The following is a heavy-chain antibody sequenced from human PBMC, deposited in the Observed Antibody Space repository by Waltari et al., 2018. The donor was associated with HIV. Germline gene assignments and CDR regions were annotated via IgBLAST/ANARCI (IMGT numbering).Heavy chain of an antibody. CDR3: ARDRGSPGIPDV. Sequence: QIHLQESGPGAVKPSATLSLSCSVAGDSTQYYRWCWIRQAPGKGLDWIGHSQSSGTSTYSPLLKDRVNISLDSSKKTFFLKLTSVTAEDTAVYYCARDRGSPGIPDVWGQGVLVT. J-gene: IGHJ4*02. CDR2: SQSSGTS. V-gene: IGHV4-4*08. CDR1: GDSTQYYR. D-gene: IGHD3-16*01.